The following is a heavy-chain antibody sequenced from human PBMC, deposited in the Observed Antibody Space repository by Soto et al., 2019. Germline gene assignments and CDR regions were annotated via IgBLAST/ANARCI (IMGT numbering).Heavy chain of an antibody. Sequence: QITLKESGPTLVKPTQTLTLTCTFSGFSLSPSGVGVGWIRQPPGKALEWLAIIYWDDDKRYSPSLKSRLTIIKDTSKNQVVLTMTNMHPVNPATYYCAHPLDSATSSSWAYDAFDIWGQGTMVTVSS. D-gene: IGHD6-13*01. CDR3: AHPLDSATSSSWAYDAFDI. CDR2: IYWDDDK. J-gene: IGHJ3*02. V-gene: IGHV2-5*02. CDR1: GFSLSPSGVG.